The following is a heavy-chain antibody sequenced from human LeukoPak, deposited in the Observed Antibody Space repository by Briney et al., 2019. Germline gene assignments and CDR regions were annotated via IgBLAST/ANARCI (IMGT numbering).Heavy chain of an antibody. CDR1: GFTFSNYD. CDR3: AKDGGVWFGESNDY. V-gene: IGHV3-23*01. J-gene: IGHJ4*02. D-gene: IGHD3-10*01. CDR2: ISGSGGST. Sequence: GWTLRLSCAASGFTFSNYDMSWVRQAPGKGLEWVSAISGSGGSTYYADSVKGRFTISRDNFKNTLYLQMNSLRADDTAVYYCAKDGGVWFGESNDYWGQGTLVTVSS.